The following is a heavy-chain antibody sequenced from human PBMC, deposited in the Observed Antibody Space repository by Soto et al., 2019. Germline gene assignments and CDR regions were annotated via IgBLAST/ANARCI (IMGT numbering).Heavy chain of an antibody. J-gene: IGHJ4*02. D-gene: IGHD3-10*01. Sequence: GGSLRLSCAASGFTFSSYAMTWVRQAPGKGLEWVSAISGSGGSTYYADSVKGRFTISRDSSKNTLYLQMNSLRAEDTAMYYCAKDLYYYASGSLDYWGQGTLVTVSS. CDR2: ISGSGGST. CDR3: AKDLYYYASGSLDY. CDR1: GFTFSSYA. V-gene: IGHV3-23*01.